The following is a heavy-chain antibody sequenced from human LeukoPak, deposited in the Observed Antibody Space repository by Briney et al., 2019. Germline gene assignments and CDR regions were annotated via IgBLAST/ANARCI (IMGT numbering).Heavy chain of an antibody. V-gene: IGHV3-30*02. J-gene: IGHJ4*02. CDR1: GFTFSTYG. CDR3: ARDPSSSSSVGGYLDY. Sequence: QPGRSLRLSCAASGFTFSTYGMHWVRQAPGKGLEWVAFIRYDGSYKYYADSVKGRFTISRDNSKNTVYLQMNSLRAEDTAVYYCARDPSSSSSVGGYLDYWGQGTLVTVSS. D-gene: IGHD6-6*01. CDR2: IRYDGSYK.